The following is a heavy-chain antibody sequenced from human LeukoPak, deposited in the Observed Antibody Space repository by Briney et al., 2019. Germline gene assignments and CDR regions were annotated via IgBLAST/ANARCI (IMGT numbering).Heavy chain of an antibody. CDR1: GVTVSSNY. Sequence: PGGSLRLSCATSGVTVSSNYMNWVRQAPGKGLEWVSIIYSGGNTYYADSVKGRFTISRDNSKNTLYLQMNSLRAEDTAVYYCASGEWLGALDYWGQGTLVTVSS. CDR3: ASGEWLGALDY. V-gene: IGHV3-66*01. D-gene: IGHD6-19*01. J-gene: IGHJ4*02. CDR2: IYSGGNT.